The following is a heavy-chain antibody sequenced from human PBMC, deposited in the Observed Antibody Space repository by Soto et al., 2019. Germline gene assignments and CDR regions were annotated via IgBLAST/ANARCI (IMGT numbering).Heavy chain of an antibody. J-gene: IGHJ4*02. Sequence: GGSLRLSCAASGFTFSSYSMNWVRQAPGKGLEWVSYISSSSSTIYYADSVKGRFTISRDNAKNSLYLQMNSLRAEDTAVYYCARDNPTGYSSGWDIYYFDYWGQGTLVTVSS. CDR2: ISSSSSTI. CDR3: ARDNPTGYSSGWDIYYFDY. D-gene: IGHD6-19*01. V-gene: IGHV3-48*01. CDR1: GFTFSSYS.